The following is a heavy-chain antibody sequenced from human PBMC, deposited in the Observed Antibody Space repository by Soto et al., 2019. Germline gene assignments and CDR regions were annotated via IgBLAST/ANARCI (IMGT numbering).Heavy chain of an antibody. J-gene: IGHJ4*02. CDR1: GYTFTSYY. D-gene: IGHD3-22*01. CDR2: INPSGGST. V-gene: IGHV1-46*01. Sequence: GISVKLSWKASGYTFTSYYLHWVRQAPGQGLEWMGIINPSGGSTSYAQKFQGRVTMTTATSTNTVFLELRSLKSDDTAIYYCARDRLRGYDSSGFYSWGQGTMVTVSS. CDR3: ARDRLRGYDSSGFYS.